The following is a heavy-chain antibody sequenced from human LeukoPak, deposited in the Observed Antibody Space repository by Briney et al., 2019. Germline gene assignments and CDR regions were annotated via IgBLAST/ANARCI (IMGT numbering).Heavy chain of an antibody. J-gene: IGHJ4*02. D-gene: IGHD3-9*01. V-gene: IGHV3-48*04. CDR2: ISSGSRTTV. CDR3: TTFLLLRYFDS. Sequence: GALRLSCEASGFNFSGYSMNWVRQAPGKGLEWVSYISSGSRTTVSYADSVTGRFTISRDNAKNSLYLQLNSLRAEDTAVYYCTTFLLLRYFDSWGQGTLVTVSS. CDR1: GFNFSGYS.